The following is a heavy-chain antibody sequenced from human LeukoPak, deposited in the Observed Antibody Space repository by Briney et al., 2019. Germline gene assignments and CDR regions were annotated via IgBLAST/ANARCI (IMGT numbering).Heavy chain of an antibody. CDR3: ARGGGSGWYNDY. V-gene: IGHV3-48*02. CDR2: ILSSSRTI. Sequence: GGSLILSCAASGFTVSTNYMSWVRQAPGKGLEWVSYILSSSRTIYYADSVKGRFTISRDNAENSLYLQMNSLRDEDTAVYYCARGGGSGWYNDYWGQGTLVTVSS. D-gene: IGHD6-19*01. CDR1: GFTVSTNY. J-gene: IGHJ4*02.